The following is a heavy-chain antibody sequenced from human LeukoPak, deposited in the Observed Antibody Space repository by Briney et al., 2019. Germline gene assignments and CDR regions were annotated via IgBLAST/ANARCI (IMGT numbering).Heavy chain of an antibody. D-gene: IGHD3-3*01. Sequence: PGRSLRLSCAASGFTFSSYAMHWVRQAPGKGLEWVSAISGSGGSTYYADSVKGRFTISRDNSKNTLYLQMNSLRAEDTAVYYCAKQRYSEWFAYWGQGTLVTVSS. V-gene: IGHV3-23*01. CDR1: GFTFSSYA. CDR3: AKQRYSEWFAY. CDR2: ISGSGGST. J-gene: IGHJ4*02.